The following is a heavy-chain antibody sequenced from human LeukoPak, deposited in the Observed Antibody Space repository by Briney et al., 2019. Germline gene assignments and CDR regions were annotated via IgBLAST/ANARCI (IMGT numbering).Heavy chain of an antibody. Sequence: GGSLRLSCAVSGFTFDDYAMHWVRQVPGKGLEWVSGINWNSDSIGYAVRGRFTISRDNAKNSLYLQMNSLRAEDTAVYYCARSPLYSSSWYLNNWGQGTLVTVSS. CDR1: GFTFDDYA. J-gene: IGHJ4*02. CDR3: ARSPLYSSSWYLNN. D-gene: IGHD6-13*01. V-gene: IGHV3-9*01. CDR2: INWNSDSI.